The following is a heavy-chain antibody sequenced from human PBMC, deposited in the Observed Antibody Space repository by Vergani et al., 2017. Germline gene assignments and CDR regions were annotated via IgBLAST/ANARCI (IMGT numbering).Heavy chain of an antibody. Sequence: QVQLQESGPGLVKPSQTLSLTCTVSGGSISSGSYYWSWIRQPAGKGLGWIGRIYTSGSTNYNPSLKSRVTISVDTSKNQFSLKLSSVTAADTAVYYCARGGVDTAMIIVHYYYCMDVWGQGTTVTVSS. CDR3: ARGGVDTAMIIVHYYYCMDV. J-gene: IGHJ6*02. D-gene: IGHD5-18*01. CDR1: GGSISSGSYY. CDR2: IYTSGST. V-gene: IGHV4-61*02.